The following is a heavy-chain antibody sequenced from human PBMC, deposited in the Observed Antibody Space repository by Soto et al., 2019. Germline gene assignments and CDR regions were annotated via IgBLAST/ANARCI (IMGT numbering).Heavy chain of an antibody. CDR1: GYTFTNHC. CDR3: ARHASYYVSSGYFGTY. Sequence: GETVKISCQGAGYTFTNHCSTWVLQMPWKGLEWMGRINPSDSHTNYSPSFQGHVTMSVDKSISTAYLQWSSLKASDTAMYYCARHASYYVSSGYFGTYWGQATLVTVSS. J-gene: IGHJ4*02. V-gene: IGHV5-10-1*01. CDR2: INPSDSHT. D-gene: IGHD3-22*01.